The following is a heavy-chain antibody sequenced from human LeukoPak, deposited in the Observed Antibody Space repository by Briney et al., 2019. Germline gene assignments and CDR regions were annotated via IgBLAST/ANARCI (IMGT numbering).Heavy chain of an antibody. CDR1: AFTFDDYA. CDR3: AKDVRPWYSGSYLVH. CDR2: ICWNSGSI. D-gene: IGHD1-26*01. V-gene: IGHV3-9*01. J-gene: IGHJ4*02. Sequence: GGSLRLSCAASAFTFDDYAMHWVRQAPGKGLEWVSGICWNSGSIGYADSVKGRFTISRDNAKNSLYLQMNSLRAEDTALYYCAKDVRPWYSGSYLVHWGQGTLVTVSS.